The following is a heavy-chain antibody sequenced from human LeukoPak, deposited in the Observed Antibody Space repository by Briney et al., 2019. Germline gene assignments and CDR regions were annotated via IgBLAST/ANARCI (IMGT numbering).Heavy chain of an antibody. Sequence: ASVKVSCKVSGYTLTELSMHWVRQAPGKGLEWMGGFDPEDGETIYAQKFQGRVTMTEDTSTDTAYMELSSLRSEDTAVYYCATGLITMVRGVTHHADYWGQGTLVTVSS. CDR3: ATGLITMVRGVTHHADY. CDR1: GYTLTELS. CDR2: FDPEDGET. V-gene: IGHV1-24*01. J-gene: IGHJ4*02. D-gene: IGHD3-10*01.